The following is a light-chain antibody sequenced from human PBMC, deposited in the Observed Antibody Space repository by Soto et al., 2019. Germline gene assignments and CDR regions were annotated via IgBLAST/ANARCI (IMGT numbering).Light chain of an antibody. CDR1: SSNIGAGFN. J-gene: IGLJ3*02. V-gene: IGLV1-40*01. CDR3: QSYDSSLSASV. CDR2: DNG. Sequence: QSVLTQPPSVSGAPGQRVTISCTGSSSNIGAGFNVHWYQQFPGTAPKLLIYDNGNRPSGVPDRFSGSKSGTSASLAITGLQAEDEADYYCQSYDSSLSASVFGAGTKLTVL.